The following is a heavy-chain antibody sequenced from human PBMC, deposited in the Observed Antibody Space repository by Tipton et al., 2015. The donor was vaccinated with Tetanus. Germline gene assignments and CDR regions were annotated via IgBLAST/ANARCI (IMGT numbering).Heavy chain of an antibody. CDR1: GGSINNRGYF. J-gene: IGHJ2*01. CDR3: GRHGGSYIAYWCFDL. Sequence: TLSLTCSVSGGSINNRGYFWGWIRQPPGKGLEWIGSINYGGTTYYKPSLMSRLTISVDTSKSHFSLRLTSVTAADTAMYYCGRHGGSYIAYWCFDLWGRGTLVTVSS. V-gene: IGHV4-39*01. CDR2: INYGGTT. D-gene: IGHD1-26*01.